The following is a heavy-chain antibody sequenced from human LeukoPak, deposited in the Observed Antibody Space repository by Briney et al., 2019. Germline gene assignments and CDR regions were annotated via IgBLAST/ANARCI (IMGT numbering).Heavy chain of an antibody. CDR2: IYYSGST. J-gene: IGHJ4*02. Sequence: SETLSLTCTVSGGSFSSYYWSWIRQPPGKGLEWIGYIYYSGSTNYNPSLKSRVTISVDTSKNQFSLKLSSVTAADTAVYYCARVRYSSSLDELYYFDYWGQGTLVTVSS. CDR3: ARVRYSSSLDELYYFDY. CDR1: GGSFSSYY. D-gene: IGHD6-6*01. V-gene: IGHV4-59*01.